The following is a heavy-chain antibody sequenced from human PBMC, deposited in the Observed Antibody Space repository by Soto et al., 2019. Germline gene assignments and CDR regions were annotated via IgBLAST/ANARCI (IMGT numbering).Heavy chain of an antibody. J-gene: IGHJ4*02. CDR1: GYTFTSYG. Sequence: GASVKVSCKASGYTFTSYGISWVRQAPGQGLEWMGWISAYNGNTNYAQKLQGRVTMTTDTSTSTAYMELRSLRSDDTAVYYCARDLTDTICGVVIGFEPYFDYWGQGTLVTVSS. D-gene: IGHD3-3*01. CDR2: ISAYNGNT. V-gene: IGHV1-18*01. CDR3: ARDLTDTICGVVIGFEPYFDY.